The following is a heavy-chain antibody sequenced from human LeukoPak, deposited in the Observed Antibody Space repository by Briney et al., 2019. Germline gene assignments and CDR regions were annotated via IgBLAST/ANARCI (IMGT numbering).Heavy chain of an antibody. CDR3: ASGPGSGSFDY. Sequence: GGSLRLSCAASGFTFSSYWMSWVRQAPGKGLEWVANIKQDGSGKYYVDSVKGRFTISRDNAKKSLYLQMNSLRAEDTAVYYCASGPGSGSFDYWGQGTLVTVSS. J-gene: IGHJ4*02. V-gene: IGHV3-7*01. D-gene: IGHD3-10*01. CDR1: GFTFSSYW. CDR2: IKQDGSGK.